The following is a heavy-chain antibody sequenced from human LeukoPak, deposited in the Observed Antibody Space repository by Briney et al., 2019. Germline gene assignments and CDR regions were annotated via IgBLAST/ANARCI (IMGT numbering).Heavy chain of an antibody. CDR1: GASISSSNW. V-gene: IGHV4-4*02. CDR2: IYHSGSA. D-gene: IGHD3-10*01. J-gene: IGHJ4*02. Sequence: SETLSLTCAVSGASISSSNWWSWVRQPPGKGLEWIGEIYHSGSANYNPSLKSRITISVDKSKNQFSLKQNSVTAADTAVYYCARDGDTRAPTYWGQGTLVTVSS. CDR3: ARDGDTRAPTY.